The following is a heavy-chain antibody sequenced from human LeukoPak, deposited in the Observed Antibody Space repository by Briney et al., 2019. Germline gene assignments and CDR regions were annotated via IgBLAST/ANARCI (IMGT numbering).Heavy chain of an antibody. CDR2: INPNSGGT. D-gene: IGHD3-10*01. CDR1: GYTFTSCG. Sequence: ASVEVSCKASGYTFTSCGISWVRQAPGQGLEWMGWINPNSGGTNYAQKFQGRVTMTRDTSISTAYMELSRLRSDDTAVYYCARVSLGSWGTCTSMEETYYYYMDVWGKGTTVTVSS. V-gene: IGHV1-2*02. J-gene: IGHJ6*03. CDR3: ARVSLGSWGTCTSMEETYYYYMDV.